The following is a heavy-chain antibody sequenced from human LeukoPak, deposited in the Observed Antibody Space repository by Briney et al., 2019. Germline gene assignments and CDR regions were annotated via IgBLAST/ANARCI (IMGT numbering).Heavy chain of an antibody. CDR1: GYTFTGYY. J-gene: IGHJ4*02. CDR3: AREDYGGNSNDY. CDR2: INPNSGGT. D-gene: IGHD4-17*01. Sequence: ASVKVSCKASGYTFTGYYMHWVRQAPGQGLEWMGWINPNSGGTNYAQKFQGRVTMTRDTSISTAYMELSRLRSDDTAVYYCAREDYGGNSNDYWGQGTLVTVSS. V-gene: IGHV1-2*02.